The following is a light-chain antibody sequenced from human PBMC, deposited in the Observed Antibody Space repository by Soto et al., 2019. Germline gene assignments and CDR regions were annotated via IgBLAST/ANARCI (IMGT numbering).Light chain of an antibody. Sequence: DIPMTQSPPSLSASVGDRVTITCQASQDISNYLNWYQQKPGKAPKLLIYDAADLETGVPSRFSGGGSGTDFTFTISSLQPEDIATYYCQQYDNLPLTFGGGTKVDIK. V-gene: IGKV1-33*01. CDR2: DAA. J-gene: IGKJ4*01. CDR1: QDISNY. CDR3: QQYDNLPLT.